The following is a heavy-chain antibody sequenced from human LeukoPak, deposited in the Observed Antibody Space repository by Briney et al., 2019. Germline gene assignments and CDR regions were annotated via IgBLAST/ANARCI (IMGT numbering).Heavy chain of an antibody. CDR2: INWNGGST. V-gene: IGHV3-20*04. D-gene: IGHD3-10*01. CDR1: GFTFDDYG. J-gene: IGHJ4*02. Sequence: PGGSLRLSCAASGFTFDDYGMSWVRQAPGKGLEWVSGINWNGGSTGYADSVKGRFTISRDNAKNSLYLQMNSQRAEDTGFYYCAAYYYGSGSCGQFDYWGQGTLVTVSS. CDR3: AAYYYGSGSCGQFDY.